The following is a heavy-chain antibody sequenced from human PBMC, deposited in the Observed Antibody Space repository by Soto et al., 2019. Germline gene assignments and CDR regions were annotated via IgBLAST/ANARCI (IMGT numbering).Heavy chain of an antibody. D-gene: IGHD2-2*01. V-gene: IGHV4-59*12. CDR1: GGSISGYY. CDR2: VYYSGGA. J-gene: IGHJ6*02. CDR3: VRSVPAATWQYSGMDV. Sequence: KTSETLSLTCTVSGGSISGYYWSWIRQPPGKGLEWIGNVYYSGGAKYNPSVKRRVSISVDTSKNQFSLNLKSVTAADTAVYYCVRSVPAATWQYSGMDVWGQGTTVTVS.